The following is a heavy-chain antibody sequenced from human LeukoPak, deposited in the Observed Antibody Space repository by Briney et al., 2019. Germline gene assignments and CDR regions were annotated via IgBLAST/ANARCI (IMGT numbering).Heavy chain of an antibody. CDR2: ISGSSDIT. D-gene: IGHD6-13*01. Sequence: GGSLRLSCAASGFTFSSYAMSWVRQAPGKGLEWVSVISGSSDITYYADSVKGRFTISRDNSKNTLYLQMNSLRAEDTAVDYCAKGRSGIAAAGLNYWGQGTLVTVSS. CDR3: AKGRSGIAAAGLNY. J-gene: IGHJ4*02. V-gene: IGHV3-23*01. CDR1: GFTFSSYA.